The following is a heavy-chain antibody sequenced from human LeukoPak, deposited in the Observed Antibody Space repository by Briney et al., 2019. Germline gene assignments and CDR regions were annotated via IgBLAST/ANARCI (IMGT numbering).Heavy chain of an antibody. D-gene: IGHD6-19*01. V-gene: IGHV3-66*02. CDR2: IYSGGDT. J-gene: IGHJ3*02. Sequence: GGSLRLSCAASGITVSTNYMSWVRQAPGKGLEWVSVIYSGGDTYYADSVKGRFTISRDNSKNTLYLQMNSLRAEDTAVYYCARVPAVAGRVNAFDIWGQGTMVTVSS. CDR3: ARVPAVAGRVNAFDI. CDR1: GITVSTNY.